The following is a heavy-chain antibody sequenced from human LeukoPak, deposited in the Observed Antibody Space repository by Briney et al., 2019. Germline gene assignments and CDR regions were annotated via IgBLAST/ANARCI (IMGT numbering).Heavy chain of an antibody. D-gene: IGHD2-2*01. CDR2: ISGSSSI. J-gene: IGHJ5*01. V-gene: IGHV3-48*01. Sequence: GGSLRLSCAVSGFIFSSYIMNWVRQAPGKGLEWVSYISGSSSIRYADSVKGRFTISRDNAKNSLYLQMNSLRAEDTAVYYCAKEPREYCSSTSCPNWFDSWGQGTLVTVSS. CDR1: GFIFSSYI. CDR3: AKEPREYCSSTSCPNWFDS.